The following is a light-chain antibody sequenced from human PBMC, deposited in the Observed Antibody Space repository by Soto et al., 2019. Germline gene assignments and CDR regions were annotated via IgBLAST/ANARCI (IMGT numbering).Light chain of an antibody. CDR1: QNVKTNS. V-gene: IGKV3-20*01. CDR3: QQFDSPPQT. J-gene: IGKJ2*01. CDR2: GTT. Sequence: ETVLTQSPGTLSLSPGERATLSCRASQNVKTNSLTWYQQKPGQAPRLLIYGTTTRATGIPDRFSGSGSGTDFTLIISRLEPEDFAVYYCQQFDSPPQTFGQGTKLEIK.